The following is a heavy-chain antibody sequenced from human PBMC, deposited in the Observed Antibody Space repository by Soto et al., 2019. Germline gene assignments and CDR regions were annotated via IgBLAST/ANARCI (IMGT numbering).Heavy chain of an antibody. Sequence: QVQLQESGPGLVKPSQTLSLTCTVSGGSISSGCYYWSWIRQHPGKGLEWIGYIYYSGSTYYHPSLTSRVTISVDTSKNQFSRKRSSVTAADPAVYYCARTTYYYGSGSYYNVRWFDPWGKGTLVTVSS. CDR2: IYYSGST. V-gene: IGHV4-31*03. J-gene: IGHJ5*02. CDR3: ARTTYYYGSGSYYNVRWFDP. D-gene: IGHD3-10*01. CDR1: GGSISSGCYY.